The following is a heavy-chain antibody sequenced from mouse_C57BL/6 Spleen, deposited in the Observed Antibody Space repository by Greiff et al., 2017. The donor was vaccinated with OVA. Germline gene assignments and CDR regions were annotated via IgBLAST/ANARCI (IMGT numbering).Heavy chain of an antibody. CDR1: GFNIKDYY. Sequence: VQLQQSGAELVRPGASVKLSCTASGFNIKDYYMHWVKQRPEQGLEWIGRIDPEDGDTEYAPKFQGKATMTADTSSNTAYLQLSSLTSEDTAVYYCTSYSNYVRFAYWGQGTLVTVSA. J-gene: IGHJ3*01. CDR3: TSYSNYVRFAY. V-gene: IGHV14-1*01. CDR2: IDPEDGDT. D-gene: IGHD2-5*01.